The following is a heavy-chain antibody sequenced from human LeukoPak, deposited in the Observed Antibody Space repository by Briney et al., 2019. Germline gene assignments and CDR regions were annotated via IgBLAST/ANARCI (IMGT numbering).Heavy chain of an antibody. V-gene: IGHV1-69*13. CDR3: AREQPSSGPHSSGYYLADY. J-gene: IGHJ4*02. Sequence: SVKVSCKASGGTFSSYAISWVRQAPGQGLEWMGGIIPIFGTANYAQKFQGRVTITADESTSTAYMKLSSLRSEDTAMYYCAREQPSSGPHSSGYYLADYWGQGTLVTVSS. D-gene: IGHD3-22*01. CDR2: IIPIFGTA. CDR1: GGTFSSYA.